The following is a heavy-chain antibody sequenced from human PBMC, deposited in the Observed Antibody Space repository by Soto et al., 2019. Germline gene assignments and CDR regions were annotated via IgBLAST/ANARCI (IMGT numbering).Heavy chain of an antibody. CDR1: GYIFTSHW. V-gene: IGHV5-51*01. CDR2: IYPGDSDT. CDR3: ARGDYHDTSGPLSDAFDV. Sequence: GEALKISCKGSGYIFTSHWIGWVRQVPGKGLEWLGIIYPGDSDTRYSPSFQGQVTISADKSITTAYLQWSSLRAEDTAVYYCARGDYHDTSGPLSDAFDVWGQGTMVTVSS. D-gene: IGHD3-22*01. J-gene: IGHJ3*01.